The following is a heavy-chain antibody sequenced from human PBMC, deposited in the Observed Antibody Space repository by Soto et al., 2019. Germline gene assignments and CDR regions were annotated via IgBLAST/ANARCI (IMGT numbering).Heavy chain of an antibody. Sequence: EVQLVESGGGLVQPGGSLRLSCAASGFTVSSNYMSWVRQAPGKGLEWVSVIYSGGSTYYADSVKGRFTISRDNSKNTLYLQMNSLRAEDTDVYYCARELPHPAAAMRWAEPANWFDPWGQGTLVTVSS. J-gene: IGHJ5*02. CDR3: ARELPHPAAAMRWAEPANWFDP. V-gene: IGHV3-66*01. CDR2: IYSGGST. CDR1: GFTVSSNY. D-gene: IGHD2-2*01.